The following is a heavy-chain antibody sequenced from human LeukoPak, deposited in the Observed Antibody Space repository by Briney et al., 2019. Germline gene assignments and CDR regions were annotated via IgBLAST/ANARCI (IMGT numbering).Heavy chain of an antibody. V-gene: IGHV4-39*07. CDR3: ARAYYYDSSGETHAFDI. CDR2: IYYSGST. J-gene: IGHJ3*02. CDR1: GGSLSSSRYY. D-gene: IGHD3-22*01. Sequence: SETLSLTCTVSGGSLSSSRYYWGWIRQPPGKGLEWIGSIYYSGSTYYSPSLKSRVTISVDTSKNQFSLKLSSVTAADTAVYYCARAYYYDSSGETHAFDIWGQGTMVTVSS.